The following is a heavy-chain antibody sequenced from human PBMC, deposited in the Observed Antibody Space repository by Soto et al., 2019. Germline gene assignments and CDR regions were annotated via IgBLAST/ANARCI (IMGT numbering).Heavy chain of an antibody. CDR3: AKNGGYSSGWYLD. J-gene: IGHJ4*02. V-gene: IGHV3-23*01. Sequence: EVQQLESGGGLVQPGGSLRLSCAASGFTFSSYGMSWVRQAPGKGLEWVSAISGSGGSTYNADSVKGRFTISRDNSKNTLYLQMNSLRAEDTAVYYCAKNGGYSSGWYLDWGQGTLVTVSS. CDR2: ISGSGGST. D-gene: IGHD6-19*01. CDR1: GFTFSSYG.